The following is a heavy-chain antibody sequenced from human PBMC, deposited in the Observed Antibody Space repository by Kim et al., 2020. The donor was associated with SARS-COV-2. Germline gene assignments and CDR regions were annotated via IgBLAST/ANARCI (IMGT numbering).Heavy chain of an antibody. Sequence: SETLSLTCTVSGGSISSSYWSWIRQPPGKGLEWIGYIYYSGSTNYNPSLKSRVTISVDTSKNQFSLKLSSVTATDTAVYYCARGRLQFDYWGQGTLVTVS. CDR3: ARGRLQFDY. CDR1: GGSISSSY. CDR2: IYYSGST. J-gene: IGHJ4*02. D-gene: IGHD6-25*01. V-gene: IGHV4-59*13.